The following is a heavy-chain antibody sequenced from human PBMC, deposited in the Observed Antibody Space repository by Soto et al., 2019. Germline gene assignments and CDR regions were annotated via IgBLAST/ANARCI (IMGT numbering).Heavy chain of an antibody. V-gene: IGHV4-59*01. J-gene: IGHJ4*02. CDR3: TRGDSSSWRPHFDD. Sequence: PSETLSLTCTVSGASIRSYYWSWIRQPPGKGLEWIGFIHHSGSTNYNPSLKSRLTMSVDTSKNQFSLKLSSVTAADTAVYYCTRGDSSSWRPHFDDWGQGTLDTVSS. D-gene: IGHD6-13*01. CDR2: IHHSGST. CDR1: GASIRSYY.